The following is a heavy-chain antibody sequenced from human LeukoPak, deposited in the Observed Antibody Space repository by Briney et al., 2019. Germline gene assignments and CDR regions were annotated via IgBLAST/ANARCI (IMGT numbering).Heavy chain of an antibody. CDR1: GFTFSSYS. CDR2: ISYDGSNK. V-gene: IGHV3-30*03. Sequence: GGSLRLSCAASGFTFSSYSMNWVRQAPGKGLEWVAVISYDGSNKYYADSVKGRFTISRDNAKNSLYLQMNSLRAEDTAVYYCARAEYSRAYIDYWGQGTLVTVSS. J-gene: IGHJ4*02. D-gene: IGHD6-6*01. CDR3: ARAEYSRAYIDY.